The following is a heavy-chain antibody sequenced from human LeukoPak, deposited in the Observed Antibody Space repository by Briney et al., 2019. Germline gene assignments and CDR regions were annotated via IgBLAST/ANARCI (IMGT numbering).Heavy chain of an antibody. CDR3: AQSSGRYLDN. J-gene: IGHJ4*02. Sequence: WETLSLTCTVSGDSSSNNYWTWIRQSPGKGLEWIGYFYHTGSTNYNPSLQSRVTMSVDTSKNQFSLELSSVTSADTAVYYCAQSSGRYLDNWGQGILVTVSS. D-gene: IGHD6-19*01. V-gene: IGHV4-59*01. CDR1: GDSSSNNY. CDR2: FYHTGST.